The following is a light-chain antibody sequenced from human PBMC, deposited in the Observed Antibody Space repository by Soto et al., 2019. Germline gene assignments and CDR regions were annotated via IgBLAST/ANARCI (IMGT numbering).Light chain of an antibody. V-gene: IGLV2-14*01. CDR3: SSYTSSTGGYV. CDR1: SSDVGGYNY. Sequence: QSALTQPASVSGSPGQSITISCTGTSSDVGGYNYVSWYQQHPGKAPKLMIYEVSNRPSGVSNRFSGSKSGNTASLTISGLQAEDEADYYCSSYTSSTGGYVFGTGTKVTVL. J-gene: IGLJ1*01. CDR2: EVS.